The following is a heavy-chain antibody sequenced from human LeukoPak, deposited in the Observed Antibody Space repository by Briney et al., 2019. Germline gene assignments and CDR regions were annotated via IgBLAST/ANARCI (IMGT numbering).Heavy chain of an antibody. D-gene: IGHD2-2*03. Sequence: QPGGSLRLSCAASGFTFSSYGMHWVRQAPGKGLEWVAVISYDGSNKYYADSVKGRFTISRDNFKNTLYLQMNSLRAEDTAVYYCAKDGYCSSTSCSPFDYWGQGTLVTVSS. CDR1: GFTFSSYG. J-gene: IGHJ4*02. V-gene: IGHV3-30*18. CDR3: AKDGYCSSTSCSPFDY. CDR2: ISYDGSNK.